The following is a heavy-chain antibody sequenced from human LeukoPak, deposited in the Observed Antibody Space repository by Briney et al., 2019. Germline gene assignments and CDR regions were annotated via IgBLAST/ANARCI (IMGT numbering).Heavy chain of an antibody. J-gene: IGHJ6*02. V-gene: IGHV3-48*01. CDR3: ARGPERRITMIVVVINRSDYYGMDV. D-gene: IGHD3-22*01. CDR2: ISSSSSTI. Sequence: PGGSLRLSCAASGFTFSSYSMNWVRQAPGKGLEWVSYISSSSSTIYYADSVKGRFTISRDNAKNSLYLQMNSLRAEDTAVYYCARGPERRITMIVVVINRSDYYGMDVWGQGTTVTVSS. CDR1: GFTFSSYS.